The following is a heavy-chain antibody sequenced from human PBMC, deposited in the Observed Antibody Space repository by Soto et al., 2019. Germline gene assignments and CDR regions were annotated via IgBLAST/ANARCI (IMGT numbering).Heavy chain of an antibody. Sequence: SETLSLTCTVSGGSISSYYWSWIRQPPGKGLEWIGYIYYSGSTNYNPSLKSRVTISVDTSKNQFSLKLSSVTAADTAVYYCAVINWNDDDFDYWGQGTLVTVSS. CDR3: AVINWNDDDFDY. D-gene: IGHD1-20*01. CDR2: IYYSGST. V-gene: IGHV4-59*01. CDR1: GGSISSYY. J-gene: IGHJ4*02.